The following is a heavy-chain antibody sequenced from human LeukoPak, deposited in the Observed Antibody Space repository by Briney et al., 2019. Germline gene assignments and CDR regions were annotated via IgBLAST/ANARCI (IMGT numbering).Heavy chain of an antibody. D-gene: IGHD3-10*01. CDR1: GGSFSGYY. J-gene: IGHJ4*02. CDR3: ARGAVRGRTPGY. CDR2: INNSGST. Sequence: PSETLSLTCAVYGGSFSGYYWSWVRRAPGKGGEWGGEINNSGSTNYKTSLKRRVTISVDKSKKKFSLKLSSVTAADTAVYYCARGAVRGRTPGYWGQGTLVTVSS. V-gene: IGHV4-34*01.